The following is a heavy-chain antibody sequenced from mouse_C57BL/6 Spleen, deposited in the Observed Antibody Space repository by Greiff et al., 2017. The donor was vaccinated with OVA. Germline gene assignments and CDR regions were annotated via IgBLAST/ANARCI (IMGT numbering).Heavy chain of an antibody. D-gene: IGHD1-1*01. Sequence: QVQLQQPGAELVKPGASVKLSCKASGYTFTSYWMQWVKQRPGQGLEWIGEIDPSDSYTNYNQKFKGKATLTVDTSSSPAYMQLSSLTSEDSAVYYCARSDYYGSSYYFDYWGQGTTLTVSS. CDR3: ARSDYYGSSYYFDY. CDR1: GYTFTSYW. V-gene: IGHV1-50*01. J-gene: IGHJ2*01. CDR2: IDPSDSYT.